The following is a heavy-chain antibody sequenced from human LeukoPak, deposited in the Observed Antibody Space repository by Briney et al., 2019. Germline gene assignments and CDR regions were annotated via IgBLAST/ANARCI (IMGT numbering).Heavy chain of an antibody. D-gene: IGHD6-13*01. CDR2: ISAYNGNT. CDR3: ARAYSSSWSFFDAFDI. Sequence: EASVKVSCKASGYTFTSYGISWVRQAPGQGLEWMGWISAYNGNTNYAQKLQGRVTMTTDTSTSTAYMELRSLRSDDTAVYYCARAYSSSWSFFDAFDIWGQGTTATVSS. CDR1: GYTFTSYG. J-gene: IGHJ3*02. V-gene: IGHV1-18*01.